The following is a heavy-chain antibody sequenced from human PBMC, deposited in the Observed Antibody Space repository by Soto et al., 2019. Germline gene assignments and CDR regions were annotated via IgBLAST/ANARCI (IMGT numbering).Heavy chain of an antibody. CDR2: IYTSGST. Sequence: PSETLSLTCTVSGGSISSYYWSWIWQPAGKGLEWIGRIYTSGSTNYNPSLKSRVTMSVDTSKNQFSLKLSSVTAADTAVYYCARDGGGGYYDSSGPPPFDYWGQGTLVTVSS. CDR1: GGSISSYY. CDR3: ARDGGGGYYDSSGPPPFDY. V-gene: IGHV4-4*07. J-gene: IGHJ4*02. D-gene: IGHD3-22*01.